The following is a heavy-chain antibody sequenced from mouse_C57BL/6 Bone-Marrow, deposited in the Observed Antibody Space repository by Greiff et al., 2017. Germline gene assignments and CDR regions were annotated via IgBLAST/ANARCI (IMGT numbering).Heavy chain of an antibody. D-gene: IGHD2-5*01. CDR2: ISYSGST. V-gene: IGHV3-1*01. CDR1: GYSITSGYD. J-gene: IGHJ3*01. CDR3: ARSKGGAWFAY. Sequence: VQLQQSGPGMVKPSQSLSLTCTVTGYSITSGYDWHWIRHFPGNKLEWMVYISYSGSTNYNPSLKSRISITQDTSKNHFFLKLNSVTTEDTATYYYARSKGGAWFAYWGQGTLVTVSA.